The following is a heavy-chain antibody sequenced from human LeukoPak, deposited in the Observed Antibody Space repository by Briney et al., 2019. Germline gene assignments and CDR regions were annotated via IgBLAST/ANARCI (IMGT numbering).Heavy chain of an antibody. Sequence: SETLSLTCTVSGDSISGYYWTWIRQPAGKGLEWIGRIYTSGSTNYNPSLKSRVTMSVDTSKNQFSLKMSSLTAADTAMYYCARARGGSGSYGHFVSWGQGTLVTVSS. CDR1: GDSISGYY. V-gene: IGHV4-4*07. D-gene: IGHD1-26*01. CDR2: IYTSGST. CDR3: ARARGGSGSYGHFVS. J-gene: IGHJ4*02.